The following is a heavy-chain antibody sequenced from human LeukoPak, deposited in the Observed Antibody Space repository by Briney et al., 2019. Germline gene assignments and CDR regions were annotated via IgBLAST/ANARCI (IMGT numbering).Heavy chain of an antibody. CDR1: GGSISSGDYY. D-gene: IGHD3-22*01. Sequence: SETLSLTCTVSGGSISSGDYYWSWIRQPPGKGLEWIGYIYYSGSTYYNPSLKSRVTISVDTSKNQFFLNLSSVTAADTAVYYCAGLVGRYSSGLYYYYFDYWGQGTLVTVSS. J-gene: IGHJ4*02. CDR2: IYYSGST. CDR3: AGLVGRYSSGLYYYYFDY. V-gene: IGHV4-30-4*01.